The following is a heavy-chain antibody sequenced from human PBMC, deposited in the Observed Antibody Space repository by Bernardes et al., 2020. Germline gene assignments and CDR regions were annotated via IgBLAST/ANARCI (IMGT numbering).Heavy chain of an antibody. CDR3: VSGKLAAAGTFDY. CDR1: GITFSNYA. J-gene: IGHJ4*02. V-gene: IGHV3-23*01. Sequence: GGSLRLSCAASGITFSNYAMNWVRQAPGKGLEWVAAITHTGDSTYYPDSVKGRFTISRDNSKNTLYLQMNSLRADDTALCDCVSGKLAAAGTFDYWGQGNRVTGSS. CDR2: ITHTGDST. D-gene: IGHD6-13*01.